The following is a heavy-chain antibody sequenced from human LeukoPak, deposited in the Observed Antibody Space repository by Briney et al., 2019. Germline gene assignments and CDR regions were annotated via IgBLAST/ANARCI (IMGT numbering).Heavy chain of an antibody. Sequence: GGSLRLSCAASGFTFSSYGMHWVRQAPGKGLEWVAVIWYDGSNKYYADSVKGRFTISRDNSKNTLYLQMNSLRAEDTAVYYCARNALMAYAIMNDYYGMDVWGQGTTVTVSS. D-gene: IGHD2-8*01. V-gene: IGHV3-33*01. CDR2: IWYDGSNK. CDR3: ARNALMAYAIMNDYYGMDV. J-gene: IGHJ6*02. CDR1: GFTFSSYG.